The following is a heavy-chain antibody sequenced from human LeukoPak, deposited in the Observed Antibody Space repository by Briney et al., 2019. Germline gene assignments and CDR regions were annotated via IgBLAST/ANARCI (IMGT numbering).Heavy chain of an antibody. Sequence: GGSLRLSCAASGFTFSSYDMHWVRQITGRGLEWVSGIGTAGDTYSPGSVKGRFTISRENAKNSLYLQMNSLRAEDTAVYYCARDKVIPAAIGHYWGQETLVTVSS. CDR2: IGTAGDT. J-gene: IGHJ4*02. CDR1: GFTFSSYD. V-gene: IGHV3-13*01. D-gene: IGHD2-2*01. CDR3: ARDKVIPAAIGHY.